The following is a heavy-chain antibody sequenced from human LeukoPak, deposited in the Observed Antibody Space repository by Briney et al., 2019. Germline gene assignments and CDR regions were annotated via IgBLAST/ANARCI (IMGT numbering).Heavy chain of an antibody. CDR3: AGSTVWSGIFQY. CDR1: GFTFSYYS. D-gene: IGHD3-3*01. V-gene: IGHV3-48*01. Sequence: GGSLRLSCSASGFTFSYYSMTWVRQAPGKGLEWVSYIDSSSATTSYADPVKGRFIISRDNAKNSLFLQSNSLRAEDTAVYYCAGSTVWSGIFQYWGQGTLVTVSS. CDR2: IDSSSATT. J-gene: IGHJ1*01.